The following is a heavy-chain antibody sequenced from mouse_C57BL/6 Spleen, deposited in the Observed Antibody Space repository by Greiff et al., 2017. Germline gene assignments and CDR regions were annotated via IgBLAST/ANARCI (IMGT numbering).Heavy chain of an antibody. D-gene: IGHD2-4*01. V-gene: IGHV1-4*01. Sequence: QVQLKESGAELARPGASVTMSCKASGYIFTSYTLHWVKQRPGQGLEWIGSINPRSGSPKYYQKFTDKAPLTADNSSSKAYMQLSSLTSEDTAVDYCARADYEGYWYFDVWGTGTTGTVTS. CDR1: GYIFTSYT. CDR3: ARADYEGYWYFDV. CDR2: INPRSGSP. J-gene: IGHJ1*03.